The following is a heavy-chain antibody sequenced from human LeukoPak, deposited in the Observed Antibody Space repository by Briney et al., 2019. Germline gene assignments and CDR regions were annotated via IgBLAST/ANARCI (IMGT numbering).Heavy chain of an antibody. Sequence: GGSLTLSCAASGFTFSDYAMSWVRQAPGKGLEWVSTASYYVGKQYHADSVRGRFTVSRDNSRDTVSLQMSSLRVEDTGIYYCAKAGIGADGAGFLCEYWGQGTLVTVSS. CDR3: AKAGIGADGAGFLCEY. CDR2: ASYYVGKQ. J-gene: IGHJ4*02. V-gene: IGHV3-23*01. D-gene: IGHD1-1*01. CDR1: GFTFSDYA.